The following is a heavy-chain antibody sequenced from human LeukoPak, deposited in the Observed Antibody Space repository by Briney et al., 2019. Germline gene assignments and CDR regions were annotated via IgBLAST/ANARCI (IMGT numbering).Heavy chain of an antibody. J-gene: IGHJ4*02. CDR2: INHSGST. V-gene: IGHV4-34*01. Sequence: PSETLSLTCAVYGGSFSGYYWSWIRQPPGKGLEWIGEINHSGSTNYNPSLKSRVTISVDTSKNQFSLKLSSVTAADTAVYYCARLRNYDYVWGSYRPFDYWGQGTLVTVSS. CDR1: GGSFSGYY. D-gene: IGHD3-16*02. CDR3: ARLRNYDYVWGSYRPFDY.